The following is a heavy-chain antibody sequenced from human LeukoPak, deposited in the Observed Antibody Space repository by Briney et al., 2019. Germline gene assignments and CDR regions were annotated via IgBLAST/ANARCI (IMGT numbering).Heavy chain of an antibody. Sequence: GGSLRLSCAASGFTFSSYTMNWVRQAPGKGLEWVSSISSSSSYIYYADSVKGRFTISRDNAKNSLYLQMNSLRAEDTAVYYCAREGYCSSTSCYPHQRYGMDVWGQGTTVTVSS. D-gene: IGHD2-2*01. CDR2: ISSSSSYI. V-gene: IGHV3-21*01. CDR3: AREGYCSSTSCYPHQRYGMDV. J-gene: IGHJ6*02. CDR1: GFTFSSYT.